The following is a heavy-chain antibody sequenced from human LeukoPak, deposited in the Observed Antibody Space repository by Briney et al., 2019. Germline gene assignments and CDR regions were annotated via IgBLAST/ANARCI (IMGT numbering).Heavy chain of an antibody. CDR2: ISNSGGST. Sequence: GGSLRLSCAASGFTFSSYVMNWVRQAPGKGLEWVSTISNSGGSTYYADSVKGRFTISRDNSNNTLYLQMNSLRAEDTAVYYCTRDDPYYYGMDVWGQGTTVTVSS. J-gene: IGHJ6*02. CDR3: TRDDPYYYGMDV. V-gene: IGHV3-23*01. CDR1: GFTFSSYV.